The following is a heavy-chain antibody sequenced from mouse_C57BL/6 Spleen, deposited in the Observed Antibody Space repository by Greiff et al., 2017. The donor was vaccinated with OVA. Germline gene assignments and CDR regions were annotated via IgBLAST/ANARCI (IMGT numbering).Heavy chain of an antibody. J-gene: IGHJ4*01. D-gene: IGHD1-1*01. CDR1: GYTFTSYG. V-gene: IGHV1-81*01. Sequence: QVQLKESGAELARPGASVKLSCKASGYTFTSYGISWVKQRTGQGLEWIGEIYPRSGNTYYNEKFKGKATLTADKSSSTAYMELRSLTSEDSAVYFCARRDYYGSSRDAMDYWGQGTSVTVSS. CDR2: IYPRSGNT. CDR3: ARRDYYGSSRDAMDY.